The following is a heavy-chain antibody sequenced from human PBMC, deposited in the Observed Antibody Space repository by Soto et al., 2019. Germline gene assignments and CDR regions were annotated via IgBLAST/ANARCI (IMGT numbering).Heavy chain of an antibody. CDR1: GFTFSSYA. D-gene: IGHD6-13*01. CDR3: AKDLSRLKVAAGLNWFDP. J-gene: IGHJ5*02. CDR2: ISGSGGST. Sequence: GGSLRLSCAASGFTFSSYAMSWVRQAPGKGLEWVSAISGSGGSTYYADSVKGRFTISRDNSKNTLYLQMNSLRAEDTAVYYCAKDLSRLKVAAGLNWFDPWGQGTLVTVSS. V-gene: IGHV3-23*01.